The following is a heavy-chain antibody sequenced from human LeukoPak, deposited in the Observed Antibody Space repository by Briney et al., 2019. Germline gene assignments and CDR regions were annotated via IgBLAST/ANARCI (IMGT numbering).Heavy chain of an antibody. V-gene: IGHV1-3*01. CDR2: IYPRDGST. Sequence: ASVKVSCKASGYTFTSYAMHWVRQAPGQRLEWMGMIYPRDGSTSYAQKFQGRVTVTRDTSTSTAYMELRSLRSDDTAVYYCARDLQTTVTRYWFDPWGQGTLVTVSS. CDR3: ARDLQTTVTRYWFDP. D-gene: IGHD4-17*01. CDR1: GYTFTSYA. J-gene: IGHJ5*02.